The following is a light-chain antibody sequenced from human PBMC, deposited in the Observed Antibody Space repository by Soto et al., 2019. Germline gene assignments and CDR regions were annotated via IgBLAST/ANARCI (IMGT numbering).Light chain of an antibody. J-gene: IGLJ3*02. CDR2: STS. V-gene: IGLV7-43*01. CDR3: LLFYGDAWV. Sequence: QAVVTQEHSLTVSPGGTVPLTCASSTGAVTSGYYPNWFQQKAGQAPRVLIYSTSNKHSWTPARFSGSLLGGKAALTLSGVHPEDEAEYYCLLFYGDAWVFGGGTKLTVL. CDR1: TGAVTSGYY.